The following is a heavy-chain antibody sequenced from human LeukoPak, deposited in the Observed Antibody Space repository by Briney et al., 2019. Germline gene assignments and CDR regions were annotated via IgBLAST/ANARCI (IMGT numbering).Heavy chain of an antibody. Sequence: ASVKVSCKASGYTFTSYDINWVRQATGQGLEWMGWMNPNSGNTGYAQKFQGRVTMTRNTSISTAYMELSSLRSEDTAVYYCATGDVDIVANFDYWGQGTLVTVSS. V-gene: IGHV1-8*01. CDR1: GYTFTSYD. CDR3: ATGDVDIVANFDY. J-gene: IGHJ4*02. CDR2: MNPNSGNT. D-gene: IGHD5-12*01.